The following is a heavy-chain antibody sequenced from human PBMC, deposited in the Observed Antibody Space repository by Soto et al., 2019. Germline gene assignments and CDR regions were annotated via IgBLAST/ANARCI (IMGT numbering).Heavy chain of an antibody. V-gene: IGHV1-46*01. CDR1: GYTFTSYY. D-gene: IGHD3-22*01. CDR3: ERAPIAWDYYDSSGYYPYYFDY. J-gene: IGHJ4*02. CDR2: INPSGGST. Sequence: ASVKVSCKASGYTFTSYYMHWVRQAPGQGLEWMGIINPSGGSTSYAQKFQGRVTMTRDTSTSTVYMELSSLRSEDTAVYYCERAPIAWDYYDSSGYYPYYFDYWGQGTLVTVSS.